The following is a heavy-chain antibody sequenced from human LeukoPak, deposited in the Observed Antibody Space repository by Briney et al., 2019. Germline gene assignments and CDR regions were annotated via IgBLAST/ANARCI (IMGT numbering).Heavy chain of an antibody. V-gene: IGHV4-59*08. J-gene: IGHJ3*02. CDR3: ARVGGYPLSAFDI. D-gene: IGHD3-22*01. CDR2: IYYSVST. Sequence: SETLSLTCTVSGGSIRSYYRSWIRQPPGKGLEWIGYIYYSVSTNYSPSLKSRVAISVDTSRNQFSLKVNSVTASDTAVYYCARVGGYPLSAFDIWGQGTMVTVSS. CDR1: GGSIRSYY.